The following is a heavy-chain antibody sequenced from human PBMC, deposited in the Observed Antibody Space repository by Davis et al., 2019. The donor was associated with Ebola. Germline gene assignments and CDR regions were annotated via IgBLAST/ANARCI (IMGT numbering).Heavy chain of an antibody. CDR2: ISYDGRNK. D-gene: IGHD5-12*01. V-gene: IGHV3-30*04. CDR3: AKDHRFIVAAVTGLDY. Sequence: GGSLRLSCAASGFTFRSYAMHWVRQAPGKGLEWVAVISYDGRNKFYADSVKGRFTISRDNSKNTVYLQMDSLRAEDTAVYFCAKDHRFIVAAVTGLDYWGQGTPVTVSS. CDR1: GFTFRSYA. J-gene: IGHJ4*02.